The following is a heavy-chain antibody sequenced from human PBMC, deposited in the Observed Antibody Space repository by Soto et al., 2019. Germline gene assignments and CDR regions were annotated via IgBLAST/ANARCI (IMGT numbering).Heavy chain of an antibody. CDR2: IKEAGSEK. Sequence: GGSLRLSCAASGFTFTSYWMSLVRQAPGKGLEWVANIKEAGSEKYYVDSVKGRFTISRDNAKNSLYLQMNSLRAEDTAVYYRARGITIFDHWGQGALVAVSS. J-gene: IGHJ4*02. V-gene: IGHV3-7*01. CDR3: ARGITIFDH. D-gene: IGHD3-3*01. CDR1: GFTFTSYW.